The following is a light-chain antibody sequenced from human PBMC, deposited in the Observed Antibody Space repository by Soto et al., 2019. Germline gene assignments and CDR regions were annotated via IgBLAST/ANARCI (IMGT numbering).Light chain of an antibody. Sequence: EIVLTQSPDTLSLSPGERSTLSFRASQSVTTNLAWYQQKPGQAPRLLIYDASNRATGIPARFSGSGSGTDFSLTISSLEPEDFAVYYCQQRSSWPLTFGGGTKVDIK. V-gene: IGKV3-11*01. CDR1: QSVTTN. CDR3: QQRSSWPLT. CDR2: DAS. J-gene: IGKJ4*01.